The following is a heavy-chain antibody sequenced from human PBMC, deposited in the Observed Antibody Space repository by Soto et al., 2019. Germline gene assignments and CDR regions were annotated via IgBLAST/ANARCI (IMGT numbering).Heavy chain of an antibody. Sequence: VQLVESGGGLVQFGGSLRLSCAASGFTVSSNYMSWVRQAPGKGLEWVTVIYSGGDTYYADSVKGRFTISRDISKNTLYLQMNSLRAEDTAVYYCARGLYCFDSSGYFYYWGQGTLVTVSS. CDR2: IYSGGDT. CDR3: ARGLYCFDSSGYFYY. V-gene: IGHV3-66*01. D-gene: IGHD3-22*01. J-gene: IGHJ4*02. CDR1: GFTVSSNY.